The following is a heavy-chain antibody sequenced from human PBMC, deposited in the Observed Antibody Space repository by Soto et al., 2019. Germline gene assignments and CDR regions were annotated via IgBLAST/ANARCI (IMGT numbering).Heavy chain of an antibody. J-gene: IGHJ4*02. CDR1: GFTFSSYA. V-gene: IGHV3-30-3*01. CDR3: ARDPGGPDLAEWTSYFAY. Sequence: QVQLVESGGGVVQPGRSLRLSCAASGFTFSSYAMHWVRQAPGKGLEWVAVISYDGSNKYYADSVKGRFTISRDNSKNTWYLKRNSRRAEERAVNYGARDPGGPDLAEWTSYFAYWGRGPWSPSPQ. CDR2: ISYDGSNK. D-gene: IGHD3-16*01.